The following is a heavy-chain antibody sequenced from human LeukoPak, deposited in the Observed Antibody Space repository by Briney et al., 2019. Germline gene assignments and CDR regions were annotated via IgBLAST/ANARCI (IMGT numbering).Heavy chain of an antibody. V-gene: IGHV4-34*01. D-gene: IGHD1-26*01. J-gene: IGHJ4*02. CDR3: ARAPRVGATSDY. Sequence: PSETLSLTCAVYGGSFSGYYWSWIRQPPGKGLEWIGEINHSGSTNYNPSLKSRVTISVDTSKNQFSLKLSSVTAADTAVYYCARAPRVGATSDYWGQGTLVTVSS. CDR1: GGSFSGYY. CDR2: INHSGST.